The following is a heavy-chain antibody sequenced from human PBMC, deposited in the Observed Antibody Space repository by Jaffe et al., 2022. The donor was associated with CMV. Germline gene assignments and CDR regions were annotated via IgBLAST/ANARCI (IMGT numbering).Heavy chain of an antibody. D-gene: IGHD2-2*01. Sequence: QVQLVQSGAEVKKPGASVKVSCKASGYTFTGYYMHWVRQAPGQGLEWMGWINPNSGGTNYAQKFQGRVTMTRDTSISTAYMELSRLRSDDTAVYYCARDRPGYCSSTSCRPRGYGMDVWGQGTTVTVSS. CDR2: INPNSGGT. CDR1: GYTFTGYY. J-gene: IGHJ6*02. V-gene: IGHV1-2*02. CDR3: ARDRPGYCSSTSCRPRGYGMDV.